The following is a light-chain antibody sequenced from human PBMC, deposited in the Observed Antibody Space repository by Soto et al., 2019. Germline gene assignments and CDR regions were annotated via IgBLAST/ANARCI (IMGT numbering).Light chain of an antibody. CDR1: QSISSY. Sequence: IRMTQSPSSFSASTVYRVTIACRASQSISSYLNWYQQKPGKAPKLLIFAASSLQSGVPSRFSGSRSGPDFTLTISSLQPEDFATYYCQQSYSSPPTFGQGTKVDIK. J-gene: IGKJ1*01. CDR2: AAS. CDR3: QQSYSSPPT. V-gene: IGKV1-39*01.